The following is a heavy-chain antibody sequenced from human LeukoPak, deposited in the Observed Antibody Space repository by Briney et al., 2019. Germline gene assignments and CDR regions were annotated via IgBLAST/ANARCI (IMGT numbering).Heavy chain of an antibody. D-gene: IGHD2-15*01. Sequence: GGSLRLSCAASGFTFSDYYMSWIRQTPGKGLEWVSYISGSGTYTNYADSVKGRFIISRDNARNSLYLQMNSLRAEDTAVYYCVRGERYCTGGTCAGSWGQGILVTVSS. J-gene: IGHJ5*02. CDR3: VRGERYCTGGTCAGS. CDR1: GFTFSDYY. CDR2: ISGSGTYT. V-gene: IGHV3-11*03.